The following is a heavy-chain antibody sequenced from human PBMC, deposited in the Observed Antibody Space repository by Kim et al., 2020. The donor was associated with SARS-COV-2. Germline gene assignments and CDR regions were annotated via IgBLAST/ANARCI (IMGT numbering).Heavy chain of an antibody. CDR2: MNPNSGNT. V-gene: IGHV1-8*01. J-gene: IGHJ3*02. D-gene: IGHD2-15*01. CDR1: GYTFTSYD. CDR3: ARTLQSIVVVVAATLEHAFDI. Sequence: ASVKVSCKASGYTFTSYDINWVRQATGQGLEWMGWMNPNSGNTGYAQKFQGRVTMTRNTSISTAYMELSSLRSEDTAVYYCARTLQSIVVVVAATLEHAFDIWGQGTMVTVSS.